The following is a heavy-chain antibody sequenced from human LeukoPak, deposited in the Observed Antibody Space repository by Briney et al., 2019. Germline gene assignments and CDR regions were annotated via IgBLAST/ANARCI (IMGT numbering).Heavy chain of an antibody. D-gene: IGHD3-16*02. Sequence: SVKVSCKASGGTLSSYAISWVRQAPGQGLEWMGGIIPIFGTANYAQKFQGRVTITADESTSTAYMELSSLRSEDTAVYYCARATFLGELSLYDAFDIWGQGTMVTVSS. CDR1: GGTLSSYA. CDR3: ARATFLGELSLYDAFDI. V-gene: IGHV1-69*13. CDR2: IIPIFGTA. J-gene: IGHJ3*02.